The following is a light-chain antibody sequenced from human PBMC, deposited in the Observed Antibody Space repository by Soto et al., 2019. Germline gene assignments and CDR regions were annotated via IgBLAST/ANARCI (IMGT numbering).Light chain of an antibody. CDR1: HSNIGRNS. J-gene: IGLJ3*02. CDR3: AAWDDSLNGRV. V-gene: IGLV1-44*01. Sequence: QSALTQPPSAPGTPGQRVTIPCSGTHSNIGRNSVNWYLQLPGTAPRLLIFSSNQRPLGVPDRFSGSRSGTSASLAITGLRSEDDAYYYCAAWDDSLNGRVFGGGTKLTVL. CDR2: SSN.